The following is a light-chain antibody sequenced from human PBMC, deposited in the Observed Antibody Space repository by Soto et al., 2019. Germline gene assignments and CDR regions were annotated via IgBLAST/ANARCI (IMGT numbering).Light chain of an antibody. Sequence: DIVLTQSPATLSLSRGERATLSCRASQNIANYAAWYQQRPGQAPRLLIYDASTRPTGIPARFSGSGSGTDFTLTISSLESEDVAVYYCQQRSNWPPYTFGQGTKVDIK. CDR1: QNIANY. J-gene: IGKJ2*01. CDR3: QQRSNWPPYT. V-gene: IGKV3-11*01. CDR2: DAS.